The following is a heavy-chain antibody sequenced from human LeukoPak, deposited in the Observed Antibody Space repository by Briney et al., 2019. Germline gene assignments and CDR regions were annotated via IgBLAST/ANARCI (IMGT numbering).Heavy chain of an antibody. Sequence: PSETLFLTCTVSGGSVSNYYWSWIRQSPGKGLEWIGYIYYTETSYNPSLKSRVTISADTSKNQFSLKLSSVTAADTAVYYCARTTEGGYTYDYFYYYYMDVWGKGTTVTISS. J-gene: IGHJ6*03. CDR2: IYYTET. V-gene: IGHV4-59*02. CDR3: ARTTEGGYTYDYFYYYYMDV. CDR1: GGSVSNYY. D-gene: IGHD5-18*01.